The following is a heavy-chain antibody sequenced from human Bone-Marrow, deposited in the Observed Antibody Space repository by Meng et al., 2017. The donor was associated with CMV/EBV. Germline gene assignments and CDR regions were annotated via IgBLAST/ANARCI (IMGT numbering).Heavy chain of an antibody. Sequence: SETLSLTCTVSGGSISSSSYYWGWIRHPPGKGLEWIGSIYYSGSTYYNPSLKSRVTISVDTSKNQSSLKLSSVTAADTAVYYCARDASYCSSTSCYMGRYNWFDPWGQGTLVTVSS. CDR2: IYYSGST. CDR3: ARDASYCSSTSCYMGRYNWFDP. J-gene: IGHJ5*02. V-gene: IGHV4-39*07. D-gene: IGHD2-2*02. CDR1: GGSISSSSYY.